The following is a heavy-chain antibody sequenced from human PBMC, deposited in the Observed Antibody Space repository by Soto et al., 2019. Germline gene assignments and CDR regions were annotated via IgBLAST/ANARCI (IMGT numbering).Heavy chain of an antibody. D-gene: IGHD3-10*01. Sequence: GSLRLSCAASVFTFSSYAMSWVRQAPGKGLEWVSAISGSGGSTYYADSVKGRFTISRDNSENTLYLQMNSLRAEDTAVYYCAKELWFGELSDYYGMDVWGQGTTVTVSS. CDR2: ISGSGGST. J-gene: IGHJ6*02. V-gene: IGHV3-23*01. CDR1: VFTFSSYA. CDR3: AKELWFGELSDYYGMDV.